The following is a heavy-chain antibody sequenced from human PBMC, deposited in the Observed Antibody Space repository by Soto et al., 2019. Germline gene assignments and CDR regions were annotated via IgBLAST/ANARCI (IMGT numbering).Heavy chain of an antibody. CDR3: ARGRRFFYSYGLVYDYYGMDV. Sequence: PSETLSLTCAVYGGSFSGYYWSWIRQPRGKGLEWIGEINHSGSTNYNPSLKSRVTISVGTSKNQFSLKLSSVTAADTAVYYCARGRRFFYSYGLVYDYYGMDVWGQGTTVTVSS. CDR1: GGSFSGYY. J-gene: IGHJ6*02. V-gene: IGHV4-34*01. D-gene: IGHD5-18*01. CDR2: INHSGST.